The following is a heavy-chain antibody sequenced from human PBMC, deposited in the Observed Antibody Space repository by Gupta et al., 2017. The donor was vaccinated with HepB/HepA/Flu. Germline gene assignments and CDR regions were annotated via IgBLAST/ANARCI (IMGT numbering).Heavy chain of an antibody. Sequence: STYYNPSLKSRVTISVDTSKNQFSLKLSSVTAADTAVYYCARPFPTRYCSSTSCYELGWFDPWGQGTLVTVSS. CDR3: ARPFPTRYCSSTSCYELGWFDP. CDR2: ST. V-gene: IGHV4-39*01. J-gene: IGHJ5*02. D-gene: IGHD2-2*01.